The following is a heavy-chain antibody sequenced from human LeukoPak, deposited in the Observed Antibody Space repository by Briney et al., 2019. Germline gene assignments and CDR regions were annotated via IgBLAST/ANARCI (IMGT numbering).Heavy chain of an antibody. V-gene: IGHV3-9*01. Sequence: GRSLRLSCAASGFTFDDYALHWVRQAPGKGLEWVSGISWNSNTIGYADSVKGRFTISRDNAKNSLYLQMNSLRAEGTALYYCAKDTYSTSLTGFDYWGQGTLVTVSS. D-gene: IGHD6-6*01. J-gene: IGHJ4*02. CDR2: ISWNSNTI. CDR3: AKDTYSTSLTGFDY. CDR1: GFTFDDYA.